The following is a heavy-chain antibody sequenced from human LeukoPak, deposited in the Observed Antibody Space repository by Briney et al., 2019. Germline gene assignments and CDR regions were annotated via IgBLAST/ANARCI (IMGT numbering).Heavy chain of an antibody. CDR2: IGTAGYT. Sequence: PGGSLRLSCAASGFTFSSYAMSWVRQAPGKGLEWVPAIGTAGYTYYPGSVKGRFTISRENAKNSLYLQMNSLRAGDTAVYYCARTLTDYYYGMDVWGQGTTVTVSS. J-gene: IGHJ6*02. V-gene: IGHV3-13*01. CDR1: GFTFSSYA. CDR3: ARTLTDYYYGMDV.